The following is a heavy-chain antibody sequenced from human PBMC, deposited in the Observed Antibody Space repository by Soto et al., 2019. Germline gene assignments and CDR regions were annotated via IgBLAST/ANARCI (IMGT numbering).Heavy chain of an antibody. V-gene: IGHV1-69*02. CDR3: ARCIAAADNWFDP. Sequence: ASVKVSCKASGGTFSSYTISWVRQAPGQGLEWMGRIIPILGIANYAQKFQGRVTITADKSTSTAYMELSSLRSEDTAVYYCARCIAAADNWFDPWGQGTLVTVSS. CDR1: GGTFSSYT. CDR2: IIPILGIA. D-gene: IGHD6-13*01. J-gene: IGHJ5*02.